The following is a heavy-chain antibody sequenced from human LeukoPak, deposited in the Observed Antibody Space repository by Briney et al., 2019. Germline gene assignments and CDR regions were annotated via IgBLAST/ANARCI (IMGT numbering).Heavy chain of an antibody. J-gene: IGHJ4*02. D-gene: IGHD2/OR15-2a*01. CDR2: ISDIGSI. Sequence: PSETLSLTCTVSGGPISSYYWSWIRQPPGRGLEWIAYISDIGSINYNSSLKSRVTISLDTSKNQFSLKLSSVTAADTAVYYCAGHHPRNTVDFWGQGTLVTVSS. V-gene: IGHV4-59*08. CDR1: GGPISSYY. CDR3: AGHHPRNTVDF.